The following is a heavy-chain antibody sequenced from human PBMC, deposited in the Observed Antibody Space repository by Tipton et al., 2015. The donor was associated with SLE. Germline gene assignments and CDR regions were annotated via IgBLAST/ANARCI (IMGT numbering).Heavy chain of an antibody. V-gene: IGHV4-59*11. D-gene: IGHD2-21*01. CDR2: IYHSGST. CDR1: GGSISSHY. Sequence: TLSLTCTVSGGSISSHYWSWIRQPPGKGLEWIGYIYHSGSTYYNPSLKSRVTISVDKSKNQISLKLSSVTAADTAVYYCARDRWGVIKGGDDAFDIWGQGTMVTVSS. CDR3: ARDRWGVIKGGDDAFDI. J-gene: IGHJ3*02.